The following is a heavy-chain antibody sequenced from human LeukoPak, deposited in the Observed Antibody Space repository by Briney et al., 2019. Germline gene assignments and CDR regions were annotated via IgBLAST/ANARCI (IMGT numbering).Heavy chain of an antibody. V-gene: IGHV3-66*01. CDR3: ARVSPFDY. J-gene: IGHJ4*02. CDR1: GFTVSSNY. CDR2: IYSGGST. Sequence: PGGSLRLSCAASGFTVSSNYMSWVRQAPGKGLEWVSVIYSGGSTYYADSVQGRFTISRDNGKNTLYLQMNSLRAEDTAVYYCARVSPFDYWGQGTLVTVSS.